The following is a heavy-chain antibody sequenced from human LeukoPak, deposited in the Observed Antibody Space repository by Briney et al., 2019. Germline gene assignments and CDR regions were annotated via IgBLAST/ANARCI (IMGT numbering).Heavy chain of an antibody. Sequence: PSETLSLTCTVSGGSISSYYWSWIRQPAGKGLEWIGRIYTSGSTNYNPSLKSRVTMSVDTSKNQFSLKLSSVTAADTAVYYCARDNSGLYDSSGYYYYYFDYWGQGTLVTVSS. CDR1: GGSISSYY. D-gene: IGHD3-22*01. J-gene: IGHJ4*02. CDR3: ARDNSGLYDSSGYYYYYFDY. CDR2: IYTSGST. V-gene: IGHV4-4*07.